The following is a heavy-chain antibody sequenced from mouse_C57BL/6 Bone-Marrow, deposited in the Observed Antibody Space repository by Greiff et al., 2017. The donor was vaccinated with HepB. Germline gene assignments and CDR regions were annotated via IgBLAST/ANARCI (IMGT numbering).Heavy chain of an antibody. CDR1: GFTFSSYA. CDR2: ISDGGSYT. J-gene: IGHJ2*01. D-gene: IGHD2-4*01. CDR3: ARDHDYLY. Sequence: EVNLVESGGGLVKPGGSLKLSCAASGFTFSSYAMSWVRQTPEKRLEWVATISDGGSYTYYPDNVKGRFTISRDNAKNNLYLQMSHLKSEDTAMYYCARDHDYLYWGQGTTLTVSS. V-gene: IGHV5-4*01.